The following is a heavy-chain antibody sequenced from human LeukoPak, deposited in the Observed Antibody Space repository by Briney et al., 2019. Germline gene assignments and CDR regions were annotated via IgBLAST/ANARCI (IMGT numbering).Heavy chain of an antibody. J-gene: IGHJ4*02. CDR1: GGTFSSYA. Sequence: GASVKVSCKASGGTFSSYAISWVRQAPGQGLEWMGRIIPILGIANYAQKFQGRVTITADKSTSTAYMELSSLRSEDTAVYYCARDPKYSSGLDYWGQGTLVTVSS. V-gene: IGHV1-69*04. D-gene: IGHD6-19*01. CDR2: IIPILGIA. CDR3: ARDPKYSSGLDY.